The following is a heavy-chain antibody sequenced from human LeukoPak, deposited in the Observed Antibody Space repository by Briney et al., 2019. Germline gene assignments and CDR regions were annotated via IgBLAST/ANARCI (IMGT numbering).Heavy chain of an antibody. CDR3: VRLGDSSGYHLPYYYYGMDV. Sequence: SVKVSCKASGGTFSSYAISWVRQAPGQGLEWMGRIIPILGIANYAQKFQGRVTITADKSTSTAYMELSSLRSEDTAVYYCVRLGDSSGYHLPYYYYGMDVWGQGTTVTVSS. CDR2: IIPILGIA. V-gene: IGHV1-69*04. J-gene: IGHJ6*02. D-gene: IGHD3-22*01. CDR1: GGTFSSYA.